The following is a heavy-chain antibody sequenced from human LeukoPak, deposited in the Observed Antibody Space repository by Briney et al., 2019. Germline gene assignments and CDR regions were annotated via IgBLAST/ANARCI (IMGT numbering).Heavy chain of an antibody. J-gene: IGHJ4*02. CDR1: GGSISSSSYY. D-gene: IGHD3-22*01. CDR3: ARDVDYYDSSGYSGGWIIDY. CDR2: IYYSGST. Sequence: PSETLSLTCTVSGGSISSSSYYWGWIRQPPGKGLEWIGSIYYSGSTYYNPSLKSRVTISVDTSKNQFSLKLSSVTAADTAVYYCARDVDYYDSSGYSGGWIIDYWGQGTLVTVSS. V-gene: IGHV4-39*07.